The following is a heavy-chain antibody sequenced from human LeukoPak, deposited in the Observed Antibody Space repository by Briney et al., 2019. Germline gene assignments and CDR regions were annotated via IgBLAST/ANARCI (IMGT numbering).Heavy chain of an antibody. CDR3: ARDEDMVATITSFFDY. J-gene: IGHJ4*02. CDR2: ISSSGSSI. Sequence: GGSLRLSCAASGFTFSRYEMNWVRQATGKGLEGVSYISSSGSSIYYADSVKGRFTIFRDNAKKSLYLQMKSLRAEDTAVYYCARDEDMVATITSFFDYGGQGTLVTVSP. D-gene: IGHD5-12*01. CDR1: GFTFSRYE. V-gene: IGHV3-48*03.